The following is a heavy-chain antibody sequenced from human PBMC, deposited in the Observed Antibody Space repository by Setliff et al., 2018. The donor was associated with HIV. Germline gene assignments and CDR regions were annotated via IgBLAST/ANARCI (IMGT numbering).Heavy chain of an antibody. V-gene: IGHV3-7*01. Sequence: GGSLRLSCEASGFTFSSHWMSWIRQAPGKGLEWVASIKQDGSEKYFVDSVKGRFTISRDNAKDSMFLQMNSLRPEDTAVFYCARLRLYSSALDYWGQGTLVTVSS. J-gene: IGHJ4*02. CDR2: IKQDGSEK. CDR1: GFTFSSHW. D-gene: IGHD6-25*01. CDR3: ARLRLYSSALDY.